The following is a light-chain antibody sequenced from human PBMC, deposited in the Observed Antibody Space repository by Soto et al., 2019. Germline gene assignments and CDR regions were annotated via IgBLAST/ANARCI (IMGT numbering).Light chain of an antibody. CDR3: QQHGSSPWT. CDR1: QSVSSSY. CDR2: GTS. J-gene: IGKJ1*01. Sequence: EIVLTQSPGTLSLSPGERGTLSCRASQSVSSSYLAWYQQKPGQAPRLLMYGTSTRATGTPDRFSGSGSGTDFSLTISRLEPEDFAVYYCQQHGSSPWTFGQGTKVDIK. V-gene: IGKV3-20*01.